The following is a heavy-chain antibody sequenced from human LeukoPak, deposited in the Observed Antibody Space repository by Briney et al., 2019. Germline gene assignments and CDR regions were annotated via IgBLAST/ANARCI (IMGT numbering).Heavy chain of an antibody. J-gene: IGHJ4*02. V-gene: IGHV3-30*02. Sequence: GGSLRLSCAASGFTLSSYGMHWVRQAPGKGLEWVAFIRYDGSNKYYADSVKGRFTISRDNSKNTLYLQMNSLRAEDTAVYYRAKDPNSGVVTHLDYWGQGTLVTVSS. D-gene: IGHD2-8*02. CDR3: AKDPNSGVVTHLDY. CDR1: GFTLSSYG. CDR2: IRYDGSNK.